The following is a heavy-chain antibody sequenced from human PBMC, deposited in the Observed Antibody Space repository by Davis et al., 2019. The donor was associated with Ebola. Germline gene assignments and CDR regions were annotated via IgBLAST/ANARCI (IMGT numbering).Heavy chain of an antibody. J-gene: IGHJ4*02. D-gene: IGHD6-19*01. V-gene: IGHV1-2*02. CDR3: AVSQVTAVAGTFDF. Sequence: VKVSCKASGYTFTGFNIHWVRQAPGQGLEWMGWINPKRGATDSVEKFQGRVTMTRDASINTAYMELSRLTSDDTAVYYCAVSQVTAVAGTFDFWGQGTLVTVSS. CDR1: GYTFTGFN. CDR2: INPKRGAT.